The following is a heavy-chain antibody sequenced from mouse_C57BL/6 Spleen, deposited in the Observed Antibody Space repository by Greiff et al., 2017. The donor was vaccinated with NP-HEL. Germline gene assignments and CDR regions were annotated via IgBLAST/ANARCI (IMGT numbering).Heavy chain of an antibody. CDR2: IDPETGGT. CDR3: TRGDY. Sequence: VQLQQSGAELVRPGASVTLSCKASGYTFTDYEMHWVKQTPVHGLEWIGAIDPETGGTAYNQKFTGKAILTADKSSSTAYMELRSLTSEDSAVYYCTRGDYWGQGTTLTVSS. V-gene: IGHV1-15*01. CDR1: GYTFTDYE. J-gene: IGHJ2*01.